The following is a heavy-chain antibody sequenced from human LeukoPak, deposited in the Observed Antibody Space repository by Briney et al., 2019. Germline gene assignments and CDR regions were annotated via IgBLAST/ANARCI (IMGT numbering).Heavy chain of an antibody. D-gene: IGHD5-18*01. CDR1: GSSVSTNY. V-gene: IGHV3-53*01. CDR3: AREIQQWGLYY. Sequence: GGSLRLSCAASGSSVSTNYMNWVRQAPGKGLEWVSVIHSGGRTYYADSVKGRFTVSRDNSKNTLYLQLNGLRAEDTAIYYCAREIQQWGLYYWGQGILVTVSS. J-gene: IGHJ4*02. CDR2: IHSGGRT.